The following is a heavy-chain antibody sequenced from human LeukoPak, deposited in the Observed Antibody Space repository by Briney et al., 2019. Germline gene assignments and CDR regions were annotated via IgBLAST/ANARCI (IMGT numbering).Heavy chain of an antibody. CDR3: AGYSSGWYVDY. D-gene: IGHD6-19*01. CDR1: GGSISTYY. V-gene: IGHV4-59*01. Sequence: SETLSLTCTVSGGSISTYYWSWIRQPPGKGLEWIGYIYFSGSTDYNPSLKGRVTISVDTSNNQFSLKLSSVTAADTAVYYCAGYSSGWYVDYWGQGTLVTVSS. CDR2: IYFSGST. J-gene: IGHJ4*02.